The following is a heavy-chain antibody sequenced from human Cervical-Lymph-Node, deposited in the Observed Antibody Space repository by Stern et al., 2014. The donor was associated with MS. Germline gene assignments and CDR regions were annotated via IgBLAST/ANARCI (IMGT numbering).Heavy chain of an antibody. Sequence: EVQLVESGGGLVQPGGSLRLSCAASGFTFSSYDMHWVRQATGKGLEWVSATGTAGDTYYPGSVKGRFTSSRENAKNSLYLQMNSLRAGDTAVYYCARGNGYCSGGSCYWFDPWGQGTLVTVSA. V-gene: IGHV3-13*01. CDR1: GFTFSSYD. CDR2: TGTAGDT. J-gene: IGHJ5*02. CDR3: ARGNGYCSGGSCYWFDP. D-gene: IGHD2-15*01.